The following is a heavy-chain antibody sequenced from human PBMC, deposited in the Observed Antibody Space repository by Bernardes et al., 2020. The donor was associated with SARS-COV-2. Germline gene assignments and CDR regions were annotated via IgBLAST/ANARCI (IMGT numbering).Heavy chain of an antibody. Sequence: GGSLRLSCAASRFTFSNYWLHWVRQAPGKGLEWVSLINTDGRTTNYADSVRGRFTISRDNTQHTLYLQMNSLRVEDTAVYYCARDMFGVSHYWGQGTLVTVSS. D-gene: IGHD3-10*02. CDR2: INTDGRTT. J-gene: IGHJ4*02. CDR1: RFTFSNYW. CDR3: ARDMFGVSHY. V-gene: IGHV3-74*01.